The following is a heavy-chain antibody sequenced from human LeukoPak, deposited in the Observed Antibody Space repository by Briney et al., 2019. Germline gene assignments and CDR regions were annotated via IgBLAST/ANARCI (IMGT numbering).Heavy chain of an antibody. Sequence: SETLSLTCTVSGGSISSYYWSWIRQPPGKGLEWIGYIYYSGSTNYNPSLKSRVTISVDTSKNQFSLKLSSVTAADTAVYYCARHRRYFDTYGMDVWGQGTTVTVS. V-gene: IGHV4-59*08. CDR3: ARHRRYFDTYGMDV. CDR2: IYYSGST. CDR1: GGSISSYY. J-gene: IGHJ6*02. D-gene: IGHD3-9*01.